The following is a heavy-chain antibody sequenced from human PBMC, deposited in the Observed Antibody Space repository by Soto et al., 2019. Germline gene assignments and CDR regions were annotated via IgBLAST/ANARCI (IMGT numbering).Heavy chain of an antibody. D-gene: IGHD5-18*01. V-gene: IGHV3-23*01. CDR1: GFTFGSYA. CDR2: IDKTGVST. J-gene: IGHJ4*02. Sequence: PGGSLRLSCAASGFTFGSYAMSWVRQAPGKGLEWVSTIDKTGVSTYYADSVKGRFTISRDNSKQTLYLQMISLRAEDTAVYYCAKGGYTFGFLFDSGGQGPLVTFSS. CDR3: AKGGYTFGFLFDS.